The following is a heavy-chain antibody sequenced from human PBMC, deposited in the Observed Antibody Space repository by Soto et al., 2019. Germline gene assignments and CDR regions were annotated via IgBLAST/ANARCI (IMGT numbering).Heavy chain of an antibody. J-gene: IGHJ4*02. CDR1: GGSISSSSYY. CDR3: ARKKGYSYGPHYFDY. D-gene: IGHD5-18*01. CDR2: IYYSGNT. V-gene: IGHV4-31*03. Sequence: SETLSLTCPVSGGSISSSSYYWGWIRQPPGKGLEWIGYIYYSGNTFYNPSLKSRVTISVDTSKNQFSLKLSSVTAADTAVYYCARKKGYSYGPHYFDYWGQGTRVTVSS.